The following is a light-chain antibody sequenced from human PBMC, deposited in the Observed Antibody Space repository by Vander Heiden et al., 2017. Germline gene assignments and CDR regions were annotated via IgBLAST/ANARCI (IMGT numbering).Light chain of an antibody. J-gene: IGKJ3*01. V-gene: IGKV1-39*01. Sequence: DIQMTQSPFSLSASVGDRVTITCRARQSISSYLNGYQQKPGKAPKLLIYAASSLQSGVPSTFSGSGSGTDFTLTISSLQPEDFATYYCQQSYSTPATFGPGTKVDIK. CDR2: AAS. CDR3: QQSYSTPAT. CDR1: QSISSY.